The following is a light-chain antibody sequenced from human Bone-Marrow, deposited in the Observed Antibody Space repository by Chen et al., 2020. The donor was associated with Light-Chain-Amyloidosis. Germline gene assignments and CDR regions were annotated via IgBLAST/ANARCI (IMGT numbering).Light chain of an antibody. Sequence: SYVLTQPSSVSAAPGQTATLACGGNNIGSTSVHWYQQTPGQAPLLVVYDDSDRPSGIPERLSGSNSGNTATLTISRVGAGDEADYYCQVWDRGSDRPVFGGGTKLTVL. J-gene: IGLJ3*02. V-gene: IGLV3-21*02. CDR3: QVWDRGSDRPV. CDR2: DDS. CDR1: NIGSTS.